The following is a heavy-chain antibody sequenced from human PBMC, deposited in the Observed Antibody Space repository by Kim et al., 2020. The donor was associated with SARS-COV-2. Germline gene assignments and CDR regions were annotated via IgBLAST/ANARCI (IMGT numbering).Heavy chain of an antibody. CDR3: ARGQSSGLFDY. CDR2: T. Sequence: TSYAQKFHGEVTMTRDTSTSTVYMELSSLRSEDTAVYYCARGQSSGLFDYWGQGTLVTVSS. J-gene: IGHJ4*02. V-gene: IGHV1-46*01. D-gene: IGHD6-19*01.